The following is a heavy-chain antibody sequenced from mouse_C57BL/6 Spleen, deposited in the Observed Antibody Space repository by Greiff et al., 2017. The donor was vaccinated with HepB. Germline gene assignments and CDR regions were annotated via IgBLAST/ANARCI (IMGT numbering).Heavy chain of an antibody. J-gene: IGHJ4*01. CDR1: GYTFTDYY. CDR2: INPNNGGT. V-gene: IGHV1-26*01. Sequence: EVQLQQSGPELVKPGASVKISCKASGYTFTDYYMNWVKQSHGKSLEWIGDINPNNGGTSYNQKFKGKATLTVDKSSSTAYMELRSLTSEDSAVYYCARGHYGSRDAMDYWGQGTSVTVSS. D-gene: IGHD1-1*01. CDR3: ARGHYGSRDAMDY.